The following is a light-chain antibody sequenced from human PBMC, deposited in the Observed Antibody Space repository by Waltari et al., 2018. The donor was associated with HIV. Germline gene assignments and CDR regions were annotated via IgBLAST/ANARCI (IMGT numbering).Light chain of an antibody. CDR2: RND. J-gene: IGLJ3*02. CDR3: ASWDDKLSHWV. CDR1: NSNIGNNF. V-gene: IGLV1-47*01. Sequence: QSVLTQPPSASRSPGQRVLMSCSGTNSNIGNNFVSWFQQFPGGAPKLVTYRNDHRPSGVPDRCAAVKSGSSASLAISGRQSDDEAAYYCASWDDKLSHWVFGGGTKLTV.